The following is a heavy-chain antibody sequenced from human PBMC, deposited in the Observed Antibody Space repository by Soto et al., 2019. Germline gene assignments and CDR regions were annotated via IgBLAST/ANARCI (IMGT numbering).Heavy chain of an antibody. D-gene: IGHD6-13*01. Sequence: QVQLVESGGGVVQPGRSLRLSCAASGFTFSSYGMHWVRQAPGKGLEWVAVISYDGSNKYYADSVKGRFTISRDNSKNTLYLQMNSLRAEDTAVYYCAKALPDSGSWYGAFDIWGQGTMVTVSS. J-gene: IGHJ3*02. CDR2: ISYDGSNK. CDR3: AKALPDSGSWYGAFDI. V-gene: IGHV3-30*18. CDR1: GFTFSSYG.